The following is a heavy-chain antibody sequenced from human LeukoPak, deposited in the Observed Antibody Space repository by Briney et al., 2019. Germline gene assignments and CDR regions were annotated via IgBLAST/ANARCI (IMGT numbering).Heavy chain of an antibody. CDR2: ISGSGGST. D-gene: IGHD3-9*01. CDR3: AKGILAGYSYYYYMDV. J-gene: IGHJ6*03. CDR1: GFTFSSYA. V-gene: IGHV3-23*01. Sequence: GGSLRLFCAASGFTFSSYAMSWVRQAPGKGLEWVSAISGSGGSTYYADSVKGRFTISRDNSKNTLYLQMNSLRAEDTAVYYCAKGILAGYSYYYYMDVWGKGTTVTVSS.